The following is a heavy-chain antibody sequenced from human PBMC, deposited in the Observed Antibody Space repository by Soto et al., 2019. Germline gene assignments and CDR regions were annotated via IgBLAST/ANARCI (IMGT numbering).Heavy chain of an antibody. V-gene: IGHV1-18*01. CDR1: GYTFTSYG. J-gene: IGHJ5*02. D-gene: IGHD3-10*01. CDR3: ARNPSIRRGSGSYYVWFDP. CDR2: ISAYNGNT. Sequence: QVQLVQSGAEVKKPGASVKVSCKASGYTFTSYGISWVRQAPGQGLECMGWISAYNGNTNYAQKLQGRVTMTTDTSTSTAYMELRSLRSDDTAVYYCARNPSIRRGSGSYYVWFDPWGQGTLVTVSS.